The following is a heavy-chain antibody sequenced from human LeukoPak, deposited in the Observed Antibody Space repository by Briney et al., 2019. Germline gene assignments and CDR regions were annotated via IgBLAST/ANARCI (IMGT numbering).Heavy chain of an antibody. J-gene: IGHJ2*01. CDR2: IYHSGST. Sequence: SETLPLTCAVSGYSISSGYYWGWIRQPPGKGLEWIGSIYHSGSTYYNPSLKSRVTISVDTSKNQFSLKLSSVTAADTAVYYCARRGGNPDYWYFDLWGRGTLVTVSS. D-gene: IGHD4-23*01. V-gene: IGHV4-38-2*01. CDR1: GYSISSGYY. CDR3: ARRGGNPDYWYFDL.